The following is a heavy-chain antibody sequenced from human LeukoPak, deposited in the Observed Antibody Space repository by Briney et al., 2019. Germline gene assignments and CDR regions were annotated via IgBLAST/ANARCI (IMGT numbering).Heavy chain of an antibody. Sequence: SETLSLTCAVYGGSFSGYYWSWIRQPPGQGLEWIGEINHSGSTNYNPSLKSRVTISVDTSKNQFSLKLSSVTAADTAVYYCSSSWYEYYYGMDVWGQGTTVTVSS. V-gene: IGHV4-34*01. CDR3: SSSWYEYYYGMDV. CDR1: GGSFSGYY. CDR2: INHSGST. J-gene: IGHJ6*02. D-gene: IGHD6-13*01.